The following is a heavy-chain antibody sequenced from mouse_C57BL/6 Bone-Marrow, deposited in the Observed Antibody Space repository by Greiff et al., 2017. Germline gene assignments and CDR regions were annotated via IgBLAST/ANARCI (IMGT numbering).Heavy chain of an antibody. CDR1: GYTFTSYG. Sequence: VQLQQSGAELARPGASVKLSCKASGYTFTSYGISWVKQRTGQGLEWIGEIYPRSGNTYYNEKFKGKATLTADKSSSTAYMELRRLTSEDSAVYFCAGLGSRGFAYWGQGTLVTVSA. CDR2: IYPRSGNT. J-gene: IGHJ3*01. CDR3: AGLGSRGFAY. V-gene: IGHV1-81*01. D-gene: IGHD1-1*01.